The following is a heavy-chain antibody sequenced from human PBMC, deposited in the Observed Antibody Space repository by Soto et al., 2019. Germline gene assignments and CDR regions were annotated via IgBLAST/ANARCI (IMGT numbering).Heavy chain of an antibody. CDR2: ISYDGSNK. V-gene: IGHV3-30*18. J-gene: IGHJ6*02. D-gene: IGHD2-8*01. Sequence: GGSLRLSCAASGFTFSSYGMHGVRQAPGKGLEWVAVISYDGSNKYYADSVKGRFTISRDNSKNTLYLQMNSLRAEDTAVYYCANIMVRDYYYYGMDVWGQGTTVTVSS. CDR3: ANIMVRDYYYYGMDV. CDR1: GFTFSSYG.